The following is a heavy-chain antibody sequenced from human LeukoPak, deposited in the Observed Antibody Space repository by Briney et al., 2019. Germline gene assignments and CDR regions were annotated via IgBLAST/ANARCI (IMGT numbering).Heavy chain of an antibody. J-gene: IGHJ4*02. D-gene: IGHD3-22*01. Sequence: GGSLRLSCAASGFTFSSYGMHWVRQAPGKGLEWVAFIRYDGSNKYYADSVKGRFTISRDNSKNTLYLQMNSLRAEDTAVYYCAKDPGVVVARGRKTSVAFDYWGQGTLVTVSS. CDR2: IRYDGSNK. CDR3: AKDPGVVVARGRKTSVAFDY. CDR1: GFTFSSYG. V-gene: IGHV3-30*02.